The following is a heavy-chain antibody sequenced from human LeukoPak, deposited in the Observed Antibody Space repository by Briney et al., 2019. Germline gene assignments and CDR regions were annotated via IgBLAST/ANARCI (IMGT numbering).Heavy chain of an antibody. J-gene: IGHJ4*02. CDR1: GFTFSSYA. CDR3: AKVSSGWYTNDY. CDR2: ISGSGDST. Sequence: GGSLRLSCAASGFTFSSYAMSWVRQAPGKGLEWVSGISGSGDSTYYADSVKGRFTISRDNSKNTLYVQMNSLRAEDTAVYYCAKVSSGWYTNDYWGQGTLVTVSS. D-gene: IGHD6-19*01. V-gene: IGHV3-23*01.